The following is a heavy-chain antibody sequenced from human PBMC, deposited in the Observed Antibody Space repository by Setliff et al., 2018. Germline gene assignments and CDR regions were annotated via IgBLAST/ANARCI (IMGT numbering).Heavy chain of an antibody. V-gene: IGHV3-49*04. CDR3: TRDFWPESSGFAFGQ. CDR1: GSTFGDYT. CDR2: IGSKPYGGVA. D-gene: IGHD3-22*01. J-gene: IGHJ4*02. Sequence: PGGSLRLSCTPSGSTFGDYTMTWVRQAPGKGLEWVGLIGSKPYGGVAEYAASVKGRFTISRDDSKSSAYLRMNSLKIEDTAVYYCTRDFWPESSGFAFGQWGQGTLVTVSS.